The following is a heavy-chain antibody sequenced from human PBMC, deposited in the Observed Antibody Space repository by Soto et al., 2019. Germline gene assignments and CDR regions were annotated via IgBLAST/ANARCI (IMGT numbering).Heavy chain of an antibody. Sequence: PSETLALTVTVSGGSVSSGSYYGSCIRKPPGKGLESIGYIYYSGSTNYNPSLKSRVTISVDTSKNQFSLKLSSVTAADTAVYYCARALLLSLAELSVRRTDYGMDVWRQGTTVTVPS. CDR2: IYYSGST. V-gene: IGHV4-61*01. D-gene: IGHD3-16*02. CDR3: ARALLLSLAELSVRRTDYGMDV. CDR1: GGSVSSGSYY. J-gene: IGHJ6*02.